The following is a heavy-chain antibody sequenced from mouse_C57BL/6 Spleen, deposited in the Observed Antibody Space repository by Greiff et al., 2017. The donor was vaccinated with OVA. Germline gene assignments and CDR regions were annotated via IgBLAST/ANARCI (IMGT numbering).Heavy chain of an antibody. D-gene: IGHD2-3*01. CDR1: GYTFTSYW. CDR2: IHPNSGST. V-gene: IGHV1-64*01. CDR3: ARYKTYDGYSSLAY. Sequence: QVQLQQPGAELVKPGASVKLSCKASGYTFTSYWMHWVKQRPGQGLEWIGMIHPNSGSTNYNEKFKSKATLTVDTSSSTAYMQLSSLTSEDSAVYYCARYKTYDGYSSLAYWGQGTLVTVSA. J-gene: IGHJ3*01.